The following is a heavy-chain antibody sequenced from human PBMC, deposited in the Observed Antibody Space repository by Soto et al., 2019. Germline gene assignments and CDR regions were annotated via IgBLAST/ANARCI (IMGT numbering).Heavy chain of an antibody. V-gene: IGHV4-59*01. Sequence: QVQLQESGPGLVKPSETLSLTCTVSGGSISRYYWSWIRQPPGKGLEWIGYIYYSGSTNYNPSLKSRVTLSVDTSKNQFSLKQSSVTAADTAVYYCARVNAGPVDYWGQGTLVTVSS. CDR2: IYYSGST. J-gene: IGHJ4*02. CDR1: GGSISRYY. CDR3: ARVNAGPVDY.